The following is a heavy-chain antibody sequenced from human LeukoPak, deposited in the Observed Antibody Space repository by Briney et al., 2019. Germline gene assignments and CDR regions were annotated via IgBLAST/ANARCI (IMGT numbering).Heavy chain of an antibody. D-gene: IGHD6-19*01. Sequence: SETLSLTCTVSGDSISSYYWSWIRQPPGKRLEWIGYIYYSGSTNYNPSLKSRVTISVDKSKNQFSLKLSSVTAADTAVYYCASAVAGLDDYWGQGTLVTVSS. CDR3: ASAVAGLDDY. CDR2: IYYSGST. J-gene: IGHJ4*02. V-gene: IGHV4-59*12. CDR1: GDSISSYY.